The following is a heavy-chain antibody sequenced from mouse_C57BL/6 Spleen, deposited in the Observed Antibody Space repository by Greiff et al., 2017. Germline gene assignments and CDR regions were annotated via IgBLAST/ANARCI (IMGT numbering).Heavy chain of an antibody. J-gene: IGHJ2*01. CDR3: TRNYYGSSYSYYFYY. V-gene: IGHV1-5*01. CDR1: GYTFTSYW. CDR2: IYPGNSDT. Sequence: EVQLQQSGTVLARPGASVKMSCKTSGYTFTSYWMHWVKQRPGQGLEWIGAIYPGNSDTSYNQKFKGKAKLTAVTSASTAYMELSSLTNEDSAVYYCTRNYYGSSYSYYFYYWGQGTTLTVSS. D-gene: IGHD1-1*01.